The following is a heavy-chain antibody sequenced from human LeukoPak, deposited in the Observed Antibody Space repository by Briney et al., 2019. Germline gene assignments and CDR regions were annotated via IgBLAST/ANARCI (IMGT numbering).Heavy chain of an antibody. CDR2: IYSGGST. Sequence: GGSLRLSCAASGFTVSSNYMSWVRQAPGKGLEWVSVIYSGGSTYYADSVKGRFTISRDNSKNTLYLQMNSLRAEDTAVYYCARGPTGYCSSASCSNWYFDLWGRGTLVTVSS. CDR3: ARGPTGYCSSASCSNWYFDL. CDR1: GFTVSSNY. V-gene: IGHV3-53*01. J-gene: IGHJ2*01. D-gene: IGHD2-2*01.